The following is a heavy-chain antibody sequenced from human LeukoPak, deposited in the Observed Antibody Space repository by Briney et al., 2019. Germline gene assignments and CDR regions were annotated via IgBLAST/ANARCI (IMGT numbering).Heavy chain of an antibody. CDR2: ISGSGGST. V-gene: IGHV3-23*01. J-gene: IGHJ6*03. D-gene: IGHD2-2*01. CDR3: AKYTGGCSSTSCYRDYYYYYMDV. Sequence: GGSLRLSCAASGFIFSSYAMNWVRQAPGKGLEWVSAISGSGGSTYYADSVKGRFTISRDNSKNTLYLQMNSLRAEDTAVYYCAKYTGGCSSTSCYRDYYYYYMDVWGKGTTVTVSS. CDR1: GFIFSSYA.